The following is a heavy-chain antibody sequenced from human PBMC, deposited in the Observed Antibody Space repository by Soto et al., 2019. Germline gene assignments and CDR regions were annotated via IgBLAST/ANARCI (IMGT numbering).Heavy chain of an antibody. D-gene: IGHD2-15*01. CDR1: GFTFSSYS. CDR2: ISSSSSTI. J-gene: IGHJ4*02. CDR3: ARDLAPYCSGGSCYTPGVDY. Sequence: ESGGGLVQPGGSLRLSCAASGFTFSSYSMNWVRQAPGMGRELVSYISSSSSTIYYADSVTGRFTISRDTAKNSLYLQMNSLRDEATAVYYWARDLAPYCSGGSCYTPGVDYWGQGTLVTVSS. V-gene: IGHV3-48*02.